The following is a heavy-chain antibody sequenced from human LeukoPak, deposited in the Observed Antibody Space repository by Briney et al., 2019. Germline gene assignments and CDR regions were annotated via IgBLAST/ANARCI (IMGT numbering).Heavy chain of an antibody. CDR3: AKRTGKARTAYYFDY. Sequence: GGSLRLSCAASGFTFSSYGMHWVRQAPGKGLEWVAFIRYDGSNKYYADTVKGRFTISRDNSKNTLYLQMNSLRAEDTAVYDCAKRTGKARTAYYFDYWGQGTLVTVSS. V-gene: IGHV3-30*02. CDR1: GFTFSSYG. CDR2: IRYDGSNK. D-gene: IGHD1-14*01. J-gene: IGHJ4*02.